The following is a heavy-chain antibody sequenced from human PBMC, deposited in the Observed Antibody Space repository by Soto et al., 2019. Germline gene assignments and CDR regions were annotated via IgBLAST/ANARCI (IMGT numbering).Heavy chain of an antibody. CDR2: IWYDGSNK. V-gene: IGHV3-33*01. Sequence: GGSLRLSCAASGFTFSSYGIHWVRQAPGKGLEWVAVIWYDGSNKYYADSVKGRFTTSRDNSKNTLYLQMNSLRAEDTAVYYCARDRYDILTGYYYNWFDPWGQGTLVTVSS. CDR3: ARDRYDILTGYYYNWFDP. D-gene: IGHD3-9*01. J-gene: IGHJ5*02. CDR1: GFTFSSYG.